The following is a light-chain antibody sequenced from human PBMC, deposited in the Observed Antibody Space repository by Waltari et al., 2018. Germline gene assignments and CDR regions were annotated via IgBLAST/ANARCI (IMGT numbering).Light chain of an antibody. CDR3: GSYAGSNIFV. CDR1: SSDAGGYDF. Sequence: QSALTQPPPASGSPGQSVTIPCPGTSSDAGGYDFVSWYQQHPGKAPKVIIYEVRQRPSGVPDRFSGSKSGNTASLTVSGLQAEDEADYYCGSYAGSNIFVFGTGTKVTVI. V-gene: IGLV2-8*01. J-gene: IGLJ1*01. CDR2: EVR.